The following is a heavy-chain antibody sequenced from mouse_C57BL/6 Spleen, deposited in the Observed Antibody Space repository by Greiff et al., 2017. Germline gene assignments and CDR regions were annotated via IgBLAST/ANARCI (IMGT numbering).Heavy chain of an antibody. Sequence: QVQLQQPGAELVKPGASVKMSCKASGYTFTSYWITWVKPRPGQGLEWIGDIYPGSGSTNYNEKFKSKATLTVDTASSTAYMQLSILTSEDSAVYYCSRGYYGSRDYYAMDDWGQGTSVTVSS. CDR1: GYTFTSYW. J-gene: IGHJ4*01. CDR3: SRGYYGSRDYYAMDD. D-gene: IGHD1-1*01. V-gene: IGHV1-55*01. CDR2: IYPGSGST.